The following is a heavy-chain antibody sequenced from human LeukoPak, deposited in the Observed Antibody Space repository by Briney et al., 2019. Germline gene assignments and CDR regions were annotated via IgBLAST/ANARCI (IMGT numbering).Heavy chain of an antibody. D-gene: IGHD5-12*01. J-gene: IGHJ5*02. CDR2: MSSKSGHT. Sequence: ASVKVSCKASGYSFPTYDINWVRQATGQGLQWMGWMSSKSGHTAYAQKFQGRVIFTRNISISTAYMEVSSLTSEDTAVYYCAKGRASAGGYSGHDWGDWFDPWGQGTLVTVSS. V-gene: IGHV1-8*03. CDR3: AKGRASAGGYSGHDWGDWFDP. CDR1: GYSFPTYD.